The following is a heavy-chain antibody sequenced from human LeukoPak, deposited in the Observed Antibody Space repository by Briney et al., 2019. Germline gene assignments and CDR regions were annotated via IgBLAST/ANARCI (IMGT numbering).Heavy chain of an antibody. V-gene: IGHV4-31*03. CDR3: ARARVYSNITYYYGMDV. J-gene: IGHJ6*02. CDR2: IYYSGST. Sequence: SQTLSLTCTVSGGSISSGGYYWSWIRQHPGKGLEWIGYIYYSGSTYYNPSLKSRVTISVDTSKNQFSLKLSSVTAADTAVYYCARARVYSNITYYYGMDVWGQGTTVTVSS. CDR1: GGSISSGGYY. D-gene: IGHD4-11*01.